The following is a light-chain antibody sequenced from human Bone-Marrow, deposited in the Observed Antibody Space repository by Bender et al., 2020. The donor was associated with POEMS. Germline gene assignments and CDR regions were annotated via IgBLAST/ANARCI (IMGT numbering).Light chain of an antibody. CDR3: EVWDSISDHVI. CDR1: DIGGKT. Sequence: SYMLTQPPSVSVAPGQTARITCGGYDIGGKTVHWYQQKPGQAPALVVYDNDARPSGIPERFSGSKSGNTATLTISRVDVGDEADYYCEVWDSISDHVIFGGGTKLTVL. V-gene: IGLV3-21*02. J-gene: IGLJ2*01. CDR2: DND.